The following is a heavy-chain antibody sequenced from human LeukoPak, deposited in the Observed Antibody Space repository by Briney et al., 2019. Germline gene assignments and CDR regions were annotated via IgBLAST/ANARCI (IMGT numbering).Heavy chain of an antibody. Sequence: PGGSLRLSCAASGFTFSSYSMNWVRQAPGKGLEWVSYISSSSSTIYYADSVKGRFTISRDNAKNSLYLQMNSLRDEDTAVYYCARRGVVPAAMGCYYYGMDVWGQGTTVTVSS. CDR1: GFTFSSYS. J-gene: IGHJ6*02. D-gene: IGHD2-2*01. CDR3: ARRGVVPAAMGCYYYGMDV. CDR2: ISSSSSTI. V-gene: IGHV3-48*02.